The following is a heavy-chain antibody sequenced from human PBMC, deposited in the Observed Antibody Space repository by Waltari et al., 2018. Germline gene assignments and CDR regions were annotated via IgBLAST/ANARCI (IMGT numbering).Heavy chain of an antibody. J-gene: IGHJ4*02. CDR1: GFTFSSYA. V-gene: IGHV3-23*03. Sequence: EVQLLESGGGLVQPGGSLRLSCAASGFTFSSYAMSWVRQAPGKGLEWVSVIYSGGSTYYADSVKGRFTISRDNSKNTLYLQMNSLRAEDTAVYYCAKDTYGDKYFDYWGQGTLVTVSS. CDR2: IYSGGST. CDR3: AKDTYGDKYFDY. D-gene: IGHD4-17*01.